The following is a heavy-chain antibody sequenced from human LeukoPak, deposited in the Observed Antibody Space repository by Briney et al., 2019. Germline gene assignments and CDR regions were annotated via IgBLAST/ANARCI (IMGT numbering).Heavy chain of an antibody. CDR1: GGSFSGYY. CDR2: INHSGST. J-gene: IGHJ3*02. CDR3: ARGPHRIAAAGTGAFDI. V-gene: IGHV4-34*01. D-gene: IGHD6-13*01. Sequence: SETLSLTCAVYGGSFSGYYWSWIRQPPGKGLEWIGEINHSGSTNYNPSLKSRVTISVDTSKNQFSLKLSSVTAADTAVYYCARGPHRIAAAGTGAFDIWGRGTMVTVSS.